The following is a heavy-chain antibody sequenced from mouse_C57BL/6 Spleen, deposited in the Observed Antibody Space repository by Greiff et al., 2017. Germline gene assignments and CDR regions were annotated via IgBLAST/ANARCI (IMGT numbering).Heavy chain of an antibody. CDR1: GFTFSDYY. CDR3: ARGEGDCYAMDY. Sequence: EVQLVESEGGLVQPGSSMKLSCTASGFTFSDYYMAWVRQVPEKGLEWVANINYDGSSTYSLDALKSRFIISRDNAKNMLYLQMSSLKSEDTATYSGARGEGDCYAMDYWGQGTSVTVSS. J-gene: IGHJ4*01. CDR2: INYDGSST. V-gene: IGHV5-16*01.